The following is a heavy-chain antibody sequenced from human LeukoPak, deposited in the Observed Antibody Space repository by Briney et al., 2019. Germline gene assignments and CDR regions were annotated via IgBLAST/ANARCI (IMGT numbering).Heavy chain of an antibody. Sequence: KPGGSLRLSCAASEFTFSTYSMNWVRQAPGKGLEWVSSISSSSSYIHYADSVKGRFTISRDNAKNSLYLQMNSLRAEDTAVYYCARGRLYYDILTDYSYYYGMDVWGKGTTVTVSS. J-gene: IGHJ6*04. CDR1: EFTFSTYS. D-gene: IGHD3-9*01. CDR2: ISSSSSYI. CDR3: ARGRLYYDILTDYSYYYGMDV. V-gene: IGHV3-21*01.